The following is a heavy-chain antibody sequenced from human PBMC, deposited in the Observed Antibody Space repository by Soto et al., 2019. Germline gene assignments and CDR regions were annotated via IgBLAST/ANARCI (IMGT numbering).Heavy chain of an antibody. CDR1: GFTFSSYA. D-gene: IGHD1-26*01. V-gene: IGHV3-30-3*01. CDR2: ISYDGSNK. Sequence: GGSLRLSCAASGFTFSSYAMHWVRQAPGKGLEWVAVISYDGSNKYYADSVKGRFTISRDNSKNTLYLQMNSLRAEDTAVYYCARDLRQWELFLRLATIHDAFDIWAQGTMVTVSS. J-gene: IGHJ3*02. CDR3: ARDLRQWELFLRLATIHDAFDI.